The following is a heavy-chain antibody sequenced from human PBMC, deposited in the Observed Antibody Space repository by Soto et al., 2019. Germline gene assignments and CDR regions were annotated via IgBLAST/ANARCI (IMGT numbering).Heavy chain of an antibody. V-gene: IGHV4-30-2*01. CDR2: IYHSGST. Sequence: QLQLQESGSGLVKPSQTLSLTCAVSGGSISSGGYSWSWIRQPPGKGLEWIGYIYHSGSTYYNPSLKSRVTISVDRSKNQFSLKLSSVTAADTAVYYCARTLMYYYDSSGDAFDIWGQGTMVTVSS. J-gene: IGHJ3*02. CDR3: ARTLMYYYDSSGDAFDI. CDR1: GGSISSGGYS. D-gene: IGHD3-22*01.